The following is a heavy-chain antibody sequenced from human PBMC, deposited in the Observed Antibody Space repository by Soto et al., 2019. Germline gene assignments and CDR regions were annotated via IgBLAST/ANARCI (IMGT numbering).Heavy chain of an antibody. D-gene: IGHD3-10*01. Sequence: EVQLVESGGGLVQPGGSLRLSCAASGFTFSGSWMHWVRQAPGKGLVWVSRINVDGSGTSYADFVKGRFTISRDNAKNTMFLQMNGLRAEDPAVYYWARGIFGSGTANDYWGQRTVCTVSS. CDR2: INVDGSGT. V-gene: IGHV3-74*01. J-gene: IGHJ4*02. CDR1: GFTFSGSW. CDR3: ARGIFGSGTANDY.